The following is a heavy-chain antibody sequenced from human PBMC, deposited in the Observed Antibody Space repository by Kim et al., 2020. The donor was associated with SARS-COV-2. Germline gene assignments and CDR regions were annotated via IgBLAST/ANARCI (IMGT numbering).Heavy chain of an antibody. V-gene: IGHV3-7*03. CDR1: GFTFSSYW. CDR3: AREAYWSYYDSSGYLRDAFDI. Sequence: GGSLRLSCAASGFTFSSYWMSWVRQAPGKGLEWVANIKQDGSEKYYVDSVKGRFTISRDNAKNSLYLQMNSLRAEDTAVYYCAREAYWSYYDSSGYLRDAFDIWGQGTMVTVSS. J-gene: IGHJ3*02. CDR2: IKQDGSEK. D-gene: IGHD3-22*01.